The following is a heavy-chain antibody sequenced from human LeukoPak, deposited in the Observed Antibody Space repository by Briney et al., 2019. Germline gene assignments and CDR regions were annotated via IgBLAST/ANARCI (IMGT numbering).Heavy chain of an antibody. V-gene: IGHV4-39*01. D-gene: IGHD3-10*01. Sequence: SETLSLTCTASGGSISSSNDFWAWIRQPPGKGLEYIGSVSSSGTTFSNPSLKSRLTISVDTSKDQFSLRLTSVTAADTAVYYCAEDAIRGATGAFDLWGQGTMVTVSS. CDR2: VSSSGTT. J-gene: IGHJ3*01. CDR3: AEDAIRGATGAFDL. CDR1: GGSISSSNDF.